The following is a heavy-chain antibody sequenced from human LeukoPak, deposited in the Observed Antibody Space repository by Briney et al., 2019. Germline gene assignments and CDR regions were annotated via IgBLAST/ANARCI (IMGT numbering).Heavy chain of an antibody. J-gene: IGHJ4*02. D-gene: IGHD3-16*01. V-gene: IGHV3-23*01. CDR3: AKDDGGEYHLFDS. CDR1: GFTFRNFA. Sequence: PGGSLRLSCAASGFTFRNFAMSWVRQVPGKGLEWLSTLVVTGSATYYADSVTGRFIISRDNSKNTLYLQMNSLTVEDTAVYYCAKDDGGEYHLFDSWGQGTLVTVSS. CDR2: LVVTGSAT.